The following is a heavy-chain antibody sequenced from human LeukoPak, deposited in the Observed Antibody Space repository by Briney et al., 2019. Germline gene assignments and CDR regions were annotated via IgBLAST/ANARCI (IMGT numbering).Heavy chain of an antibody. CDR2: IIPIFGTA. CDR3: ARGVVVVAATVDYYYGMDV. J-gene: IGHJ6*04. CDR1: GGTFSSYA. V-gene: IGHV1-69*06. Sequence: SVKVSYKASGGTFSSYAISWVRQAPGQGLEWMGGIIPIFGTANYAQKFQGRVTITADKSTSTAYMELSSLRSEDTAVYYCARGVVVVAATVDYYYGMDVWGKGTTVTVSS. D-gene: IGHD2-15*01.